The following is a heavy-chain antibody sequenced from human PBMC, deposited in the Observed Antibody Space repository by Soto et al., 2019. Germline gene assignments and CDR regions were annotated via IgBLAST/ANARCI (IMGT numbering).Heavy chain of an antibody. J-gene: IGHJ4*02. CDR2: ISYDGSNK. CDR3: ARERKAVAGNFDY. CDR1: GFTFSSYA. D-gene: IGHD6-19*01. Sequence: GGSLRLSCAASGFTFSSYAMHWVRQAPGKGLEWVAVISYDGSNKYYADSVKGRFTISRDNSKNTLYLQMNSLRAEDTAVYYCARERKAVAGNFDYWGQGTLVTVSS. V-gene: IGHV3-30-3*01.